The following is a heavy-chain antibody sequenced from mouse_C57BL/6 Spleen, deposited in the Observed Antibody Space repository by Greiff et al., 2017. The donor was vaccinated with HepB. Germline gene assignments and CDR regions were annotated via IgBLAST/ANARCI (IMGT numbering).Heavy chain of an antibody. V-gene: IGHV1-81*01. D-gene: IGHD1-1*01. CDR1: GYTFTSYG. CDR2: IYPRSGNT. J-gene: IGHJ2*01. CDR3: GDITTVPDY. Sequence: QVQLKESGAELARPGASVKLSCKASGYTFTSYGISWVKQRTGQGLEWIGEIYPRSGNTYYNEKFKGKATLTADKSSSTAYMELRSLTSEDSAVYFCGDITTVPDYWGQGTTLTVSS.